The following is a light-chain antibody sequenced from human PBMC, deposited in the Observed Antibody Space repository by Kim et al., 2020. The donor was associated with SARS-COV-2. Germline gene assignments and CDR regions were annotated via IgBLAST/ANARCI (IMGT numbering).Light chain of an antibody. CDR2: AAS. V-gene: IGKV1-39*01. Sequence: SVGDRVTITFRASQSISSYLNWYQQKPGKAPKLLIYAASSLQSGVPSRFSGSGSGTDFTLTISSLQPEDFATYYCQQSYSTPPLTFGGGTKVDIK. J-gene: IGKJ4*01. CDR1: QSISSY. CDR3: QQSYSTPPLT.